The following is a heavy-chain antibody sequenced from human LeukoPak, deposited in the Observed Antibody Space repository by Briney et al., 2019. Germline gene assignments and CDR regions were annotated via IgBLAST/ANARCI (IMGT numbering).Heavy chain of an antibody. J-gene: IGHJ5*02. D-gene: IGHD4-23*01. CDR2: IYPGDSDT. CDR1: GYSFTSYW. CDR3: ARYARDGGNNNWFDP. Sequence: GESLKISRKGSGYSFTSYWIGWVRQMPGKGLEWMGIIYPGDSDTRYSPSFQGQVTISADKSISTAYLQWSSLKASDTAMYYCARYARDGGNNNWFDPWGQGTLVTVSS. V-gene: IGHV5-51*01.